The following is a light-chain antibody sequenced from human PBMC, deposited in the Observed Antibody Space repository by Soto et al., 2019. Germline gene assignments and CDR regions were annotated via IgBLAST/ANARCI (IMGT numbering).Light chain of an antibody. V-gene: IGKV4-1*01. Sequence: DFVMTQAPDSLAVSLGERVTINCKSSQSVLYNSNNKNHLGWFQQKPGHPSKLLIYGASFRPSGVPDRFSGSGSGTDFTLTISSLQAEDVAVYYCQQYYSIPFTFGQGTKLEI. J-gene: IGKJ2*01. CDR1: QSVLYNSNNKNH. CDR3: QQYYSIPFT. CDR2: GAS.